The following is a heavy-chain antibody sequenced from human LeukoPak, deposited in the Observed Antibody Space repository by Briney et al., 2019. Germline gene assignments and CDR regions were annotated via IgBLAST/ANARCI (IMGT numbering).Heavy chain of an antibody. CDR1: AFTFSSYW. CDR3: ARDRYSSAWYEE. J-gene: IGHJ4*02. CDR2: INSGGSST. D-gene: IGHD6-19*01. V-gene: IGHV3-74*01. Sequence: PGGSLRLSCTASAFTFSSYWMHWVRQAPGKGLVWVSHINSGGSSTSYADSVKGRFTISRDNGKNTLYLQMNSLRAEDTAVYYCARDRYSSAWYEEWGQGTLVTVSS.